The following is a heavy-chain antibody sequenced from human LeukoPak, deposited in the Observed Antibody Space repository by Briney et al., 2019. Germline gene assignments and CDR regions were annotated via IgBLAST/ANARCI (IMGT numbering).Heavy chain of an antibody. CDR2: IYYSGST. D-gene: IGHD5-24*01. Sequence: PSETLSLTCTVSGGSISSSSYYWSWIRQPPGKGLEWIGYIYYSGSTNYNPSLKSRVTISVDTSKNQFSLKLSSVTAADTAVYYCARADQRWLQFYYWGQGTLVTVSS. CDR3: ARADQRWLQFYY. V-gene: IGHV4-61*01. CDR1: GGSISSSSYY. J-gene: IGHJ4*02.